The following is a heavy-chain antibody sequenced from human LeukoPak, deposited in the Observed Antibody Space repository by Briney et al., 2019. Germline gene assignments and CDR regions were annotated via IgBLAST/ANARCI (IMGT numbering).Heavy chain of an antibody. CDR1: GYTFSTYT. CDR2: INAGNGNT. J-gene: IGHJ4*02. CDR3: AREIDRDDYNRFFDY. D-gene: IGHD5-24*01. V-gene: IGHV1-3*01. Sequence: ASVKVSCKASGYTFSTYTVHWVRQAPGQRLEWMGCINAGNGNTKYSQNFQGRVSITRDTSASTAYMEMSSLRCEDTAVYYCAREIDRDDYNRFFDYWGQGTLVTVSS.